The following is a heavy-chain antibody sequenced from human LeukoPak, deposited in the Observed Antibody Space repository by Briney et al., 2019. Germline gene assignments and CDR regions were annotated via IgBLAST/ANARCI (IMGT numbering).Heavy chain of an antibody. D-gene: IGHD3-10*01. CDR1: GGSFSGYY. CDR2: IYYSGST. J-gene: IGHJ5*02. Sequence: SETLSLTCAVYGGSFSGYYWSWIRQPPGKGLEWIGSIYYSGSTYHNPSLKSRVTISVDTSKNQFSLKLSSVTAADTAVYYCARPMVRGVIITNWFDPWGQGTLVTVSS. CDR3: ARPMVRGVIITNWFDP. V-gene: IGHV4-34*01.